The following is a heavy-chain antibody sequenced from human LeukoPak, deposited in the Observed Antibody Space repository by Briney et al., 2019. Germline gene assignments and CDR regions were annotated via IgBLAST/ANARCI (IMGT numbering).Heavy chain of an antibody. CDR3: AKSVFDSSGDPYMDV. J-gene: IGHJ6*03. CDR1: GFTFRSFA. V-gene: IGHV3-23*01. CDR2: ISGGGDFT. Sequence: GGSLGLSCAASGFTFRSFAMNWVRQAPGKGLECVSAISGGGDFTKYADSVKGRFTISRDNSKSTLYLQMNSLRAADTAVYYCAKSVFDSSGDPYMDVWGKGTTVTISS. D-gene: IGHD3-22*01.